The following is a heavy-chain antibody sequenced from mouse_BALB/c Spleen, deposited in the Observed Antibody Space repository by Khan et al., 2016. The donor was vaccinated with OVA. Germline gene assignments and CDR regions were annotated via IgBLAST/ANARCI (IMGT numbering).Heavy chain of an antibody. V-gene: IGHV1-5*01. CDR3: TRSYDSYYFDY. CDR1: GYSFTSYW. Sequence: VQLKQSGTVLARPGASVKMSCKASGYSFTSYWMHWVTQRPGQGPEWIGAIYPGISDTRYNQKFKGKAKLTAVTSASTAYMELSSLTNEDSAFYYCTRSYDSYYFDYWGQGTTLTVSS. J-gene: IGHJ2*01. CDR2: IYPGISDT. D-gene: IGHD2-4*01.